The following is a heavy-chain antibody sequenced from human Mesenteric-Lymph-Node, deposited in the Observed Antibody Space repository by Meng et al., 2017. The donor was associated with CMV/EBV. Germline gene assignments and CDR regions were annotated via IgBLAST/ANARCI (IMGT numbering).Heavy chain of an antibody. Sequence: GESLKISCAASGFTFCSYGMHWVRQAPGKGLEWVAVIWYDGSNKYYADSVKGRSTISRDNSKNTLYLQMNSLRAEDTAVYYCAKDTTYYDFWSGSQPRFDMDVWGQGTTVTVSS. CDR1: GFTFCSYG. D-gene: IGHD3-3*01. CDR3: AKDTTYYDFWSGSQPRFDMDV. CDR2: IWYDGSNK. J-gene: IGHJ6*02. V-gene: IGHV3-33*06.